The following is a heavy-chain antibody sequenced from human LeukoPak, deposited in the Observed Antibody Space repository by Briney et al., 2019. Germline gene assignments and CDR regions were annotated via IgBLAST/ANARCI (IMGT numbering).Heavy chain of an antibody. Sequence: GGSLRLSCAASGVTFSIYAMSWVRQAPGKGLEWVSSITSSGAGTYYPDSVKGRFTISRDNSENTLYLQMNSLRAEDTAVYYCAKDRPNYYDTSGHYYRRNGDCWGQGTLVTVS. D-gene: IGHD3-22*01. V-gene: IGHV3-23*01. CDR2: ITSSGAGT. CDR1: GVTFSIYA. CDR3: AKDRPNYYDTSGHYYRRNGDC. J-gene: IGHJ4*02.